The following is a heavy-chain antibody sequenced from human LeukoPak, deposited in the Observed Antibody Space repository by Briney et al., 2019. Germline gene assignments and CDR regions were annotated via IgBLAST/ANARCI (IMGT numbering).Heavy chain of an antibody. CDR3: ARDRWELLPNHYFDY. CDR2: ISTSGANT. D-gene: IGHD1-26*01. Sequence: GGSLRLSCAASGFTFSNYAMSWVRRAPGQGLEWVSTISTSGANTYYADSVKGRFTISRDNAKNSLYLQMNSLRAEDTAVYYCARDRWELLPNHYFDYWGQGTLVTVSS. CDR1: GFTFSNYA. J-gene: IGHJ4*02. V-gene: IGHV3-23*01.